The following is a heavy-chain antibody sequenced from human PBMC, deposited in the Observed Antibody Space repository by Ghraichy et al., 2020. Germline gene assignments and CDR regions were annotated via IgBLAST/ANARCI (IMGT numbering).Heavy chain of an antibody. CDR1: GFTFSSYG. CDR2: IRYDGSNK. J-gene: IGHJ4*02. D-gene: IGHD2-15*01. CDR3: ARPSIYCSGGSCYFDY. Sequence: GGSLRLSCAASGFTFSSYGMHWVRQAPGKGLEWVAFIRYDGSNKYYADSVKGRFTISRDNSKNTLYLQMNSLRAEDTAVYYCARPSIYCSGGSCYFDYWGQGTLVTVSS. V-gene: IGHV3-30*02.